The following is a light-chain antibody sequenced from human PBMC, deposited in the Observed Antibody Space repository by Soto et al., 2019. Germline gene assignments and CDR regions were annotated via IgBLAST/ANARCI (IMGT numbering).Light chain of an antibody. V-gene: IGLV2-23*02. Sequence: QSALTQPDSVSASPGQSITISCTGTSSDVGSYNLVSWYQQHPGKAPKLMIYEVSKRPSGVSNRFSCSKSGNTASLTISGLQAEDEADYYCCSYAGSYVFGTGTKVTVL. CDR1: SSDVGSYNL. CDR3: CSYAGSYV. CDR2: EVS. J-gene: IGLJ1*01.